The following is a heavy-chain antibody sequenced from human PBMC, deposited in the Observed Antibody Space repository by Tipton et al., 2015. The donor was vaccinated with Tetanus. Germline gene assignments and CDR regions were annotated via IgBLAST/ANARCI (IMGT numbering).Heavy chain of an antibody. Sequence: SLRLSCEVSGFTLSRFAMNWVRQAPGKGLEWISSISSTSSYIYYANSVKGRFTISRDNAKNSFFLQMNSLRAEDTAIYYCASGGSLDYWGHGTLVTVSS. CDR1: GFTLSRFA. V-gene: IGHV3-21*04. CDR3: ASGGSLDY. J-gene: IGHJ4*01. D-gene: IGHD2-15*01. CDR2: ISSTSSYI.